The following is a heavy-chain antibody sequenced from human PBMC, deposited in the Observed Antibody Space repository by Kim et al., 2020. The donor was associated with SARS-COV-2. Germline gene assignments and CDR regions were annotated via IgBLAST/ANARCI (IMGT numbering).Heavy chain of an antibody. CDR2: KPYRGGT. Sequence: KPYRGGTNVAQKFQGRVTMTRDTSISTAYMELSRLRSDDTAVYYCARAWDYWGQGTLVTVSS. J-gene: IGHJ4*02. V-gene: IGHV1-2*02. CDR3: ARAWDY.